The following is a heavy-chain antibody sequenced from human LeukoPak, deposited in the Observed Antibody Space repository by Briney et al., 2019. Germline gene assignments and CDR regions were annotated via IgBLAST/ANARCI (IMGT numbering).Heavy chain of an antibody. CDR1: RGTVSTYT. CDR3: ASGYYDFWSGYGLGA. J-gene: IGHJ5*02. Sequence: SVKPSCKASRGTVSTYTITWVRQAPGHGLECMGRIIPILGIANYAQKFQGRVTITADKSTSTAYMELSSLRSEDTAVYYCASGYYDFWSGYGLGAWGQGTPVTVSS. CDR2: IIPILGIA. V-gene: IGHV1-69*02. D-gene: IGHD3-3*01.